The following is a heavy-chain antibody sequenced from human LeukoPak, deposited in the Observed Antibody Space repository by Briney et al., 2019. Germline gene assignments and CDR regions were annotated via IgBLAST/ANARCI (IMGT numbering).Heavy chain of an antibody. D-gene: IGHD2-2*01. Sequence: GGSLRLSCAASGFTFSSYAMNWVRQAPGKGLEWVSVISVSGGTTYYADSVKGRFTISRDNSKNTLYLQMNSLRAEDTALYYCAKLGCTGTICYANYWGQGTLVTVSS. CDR1: GFTFSSYA. V-gene: IGHV3-23*01. CDR2: ISVSGGTT. J-gene: IGHJ4*02. CDR3: AKLGCTGTICYANY.